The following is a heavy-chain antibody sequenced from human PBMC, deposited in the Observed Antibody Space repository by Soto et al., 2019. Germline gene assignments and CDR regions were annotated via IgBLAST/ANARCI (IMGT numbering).Heavy chain of an antibody. CDR3: ARALDGGGYCGGDCYIYYGMDV. CDR2: IIPIFGTA. Sequence: ASVKVSCKASGGTFSSYAISGVRQAPGQGLEWMGGIIPIFGTANYAQKFQGRVTITAEESTSTAYMELSSLRSEDTAVYYCARALDGGGYCGGDCYIYYGMDVWGQGTTVTVSS. D-gene: IGHD2-21*02. CDR1: GGTFSSYA. J-gene: IGHJ6*02. V-gene: IGHV1-69*13.